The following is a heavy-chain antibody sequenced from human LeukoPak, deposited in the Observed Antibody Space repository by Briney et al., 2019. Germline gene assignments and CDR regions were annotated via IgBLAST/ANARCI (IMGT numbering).Heavy chain of an antibody. J-gene: IGHJ4*02. CDR2: IYYSGST. D-gene: IGHD2-2*01. CDR1: GGSISSYY. Sequence: KSSETLSLTCTVSGGSISSYYWSWIRQPPGKGLEWIGYIYYSGSTNYNPSLKSRVTISVDTSKNQFSLKLSSVTAADTAVYYCARGEYQLLPFDYWGQGTLVTVSS. V-gene: IGHV4-59*01. CDR3: ARGEYQLLPFDY.